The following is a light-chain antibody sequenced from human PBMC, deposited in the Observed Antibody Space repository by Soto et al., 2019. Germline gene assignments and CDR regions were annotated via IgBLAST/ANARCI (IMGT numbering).Light chain of an antibody. CDR1: SSDVGGYNY. Sequence: QSALTQPPSASGSPGQSVAISCTGTSSDVGGYNYVSWYQQHSGKAPKLIIYEVTRRPSGVPDRFSGSKSGSTASLSVSGIQAEDEADYYCASYAGDSVVFGGGTKLTVL. V-gene: IGLV2-8*01. CDR2: EVT. J-gene: IGLJ2*01. CDR3: ASYAGDSVV.